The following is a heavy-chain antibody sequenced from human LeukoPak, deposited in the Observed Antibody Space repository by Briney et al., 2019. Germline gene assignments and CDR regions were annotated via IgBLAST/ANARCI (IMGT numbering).Heavy chain of an antibody. J-gene: IGHJ3*02. V-gene: IGHV3-23*01. CDR3: ATSRYCSGGSCYLVAFDI. D-gene: IGHD2-15*01. CDR1: GFTFSSYA. Sequence: PGGSLRLSCAASGFTFSSYAMSWVRQAPGKGLEWVSAISGSGGSTYYADSVKGRFTISRDNSKNTLYLQMNSLRAEDTAVYYCATSRYCSGGSCYLVAFDIWGQGTMVTVSS. CDR2: ISGSGGST.